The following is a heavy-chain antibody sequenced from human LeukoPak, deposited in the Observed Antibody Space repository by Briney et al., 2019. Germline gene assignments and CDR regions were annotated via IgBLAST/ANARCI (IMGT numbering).Heavy chain of an antibody. J-gene: IGHJ6*03. Sequence: GGSLRLSCAASGFTFSSYSMNWVRQAPGKGLEWVSSISSSSSYIYYADSVKGRFTISRDNAKNSLYLQMNSLRAEDTAVYYCARQRQQLDGGYYYYYMDVWGKGTTVTVSS. CDR2: ISSSSSYI. V-gene: IGHV3-21*01. D-gene: IGHD6-13*01. CDR3: ARQRQQLDGGYYYYYMDV. CDR1: GFTFSSYS.